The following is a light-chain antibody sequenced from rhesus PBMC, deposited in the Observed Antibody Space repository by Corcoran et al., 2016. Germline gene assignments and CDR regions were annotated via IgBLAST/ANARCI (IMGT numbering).Light chain of an antibody. CDR3: LQYSSSPYS. V-gene: IGKV1-22*01. CDR2: KAS. J-gene: IGKJ2*01. Sequence: DIQMTQSPSSLSASVGDTVTITCRASQSISSWLDWYQQKPGKAPKLRIYKASRLQSGVPSRFSGDGAGTDFTLTLSSLQPEDFATYYCLQYSSSPYSFGQGTKVEI. CDR1: QSISSW.